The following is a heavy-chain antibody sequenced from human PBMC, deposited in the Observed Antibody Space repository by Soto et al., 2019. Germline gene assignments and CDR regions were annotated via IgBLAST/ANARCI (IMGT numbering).Heavy chain of an antibody. CDR3: ARGGYYDNFWKKLNYYGLDV. CDR2: INPSDGST. J-gene: IGHJ6*02. CDR1: GYTFTTYY. Sequence: ASVKVSCKASGYTFTTYYMHWVRQAPGQGLELMGMINPSDGSTTYAQKFQGRVTMTRDTSTSTMYMELSSLGSEDTAVYYCARGGYYDNFWKKLNYYGLDVWGQGTTVTVSS. V-gene: IGHV1-46*01. D-gene: IGHD3-16*01.